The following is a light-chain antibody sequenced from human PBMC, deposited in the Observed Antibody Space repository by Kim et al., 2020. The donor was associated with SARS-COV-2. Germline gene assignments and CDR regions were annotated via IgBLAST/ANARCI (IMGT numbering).Light chain of an antibody. CDR2: DVS. CDR3: CSYAGSYTVV. CDR1: SSGGGGSDD. Sequence: GQAGTSSCTGTSSGGGGSDDVSWYQQHPGKAPKRMIYDVSKRPSGVPDRFSGSKAGNTASLTVSGLQAEDEADYYCCSYAGSYTVVFGGGTQLTVL. V-gene: IGLV2-11*01. J-gene: IGLJ2*01.